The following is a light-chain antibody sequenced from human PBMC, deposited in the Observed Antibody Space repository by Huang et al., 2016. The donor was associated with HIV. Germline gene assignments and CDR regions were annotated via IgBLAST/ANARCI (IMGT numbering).Light chain of an antibody. CDR2: GAS. CDR3: QRYNGWPPYT. V-gene: IGKV3-15*01. Sequence: EIVMTQSPVTLSVSPGERATLSCRASQNIDSNLAWYQQKSGQAPRLLIDGASTRATGIPARFRGSGSGTEFTLTISRLQSEDFVVYYCQRYNGWPPYTFGQGTKLEIK. J-gene: IGKJ2*01. CDR1: QNIDSN.